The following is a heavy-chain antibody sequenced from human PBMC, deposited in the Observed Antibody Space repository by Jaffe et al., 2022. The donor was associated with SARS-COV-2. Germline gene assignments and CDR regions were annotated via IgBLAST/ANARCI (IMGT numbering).Heavy chain of an antibody. CDR3: ARRYSSSSSEDYYYYGMDV. D-gene: IGHD6-6*01. CDR2: IYPGDSDT. J-gene: IGHJ6*02. CDR1: GYSFTSYW. Sequence: EVQLVQSGAEVKKPGESLKISCKGSGYSFTSYWIGWVRQMPGKGLEWMGIIYPGDSDTRYSPSFQGQVTISADKSISTAYLQWSSLKASDTAMYYCARRYSSSSSEDYYYYGMDVWGQGTTVTVSS. V-gene: IGHV5-51*01.